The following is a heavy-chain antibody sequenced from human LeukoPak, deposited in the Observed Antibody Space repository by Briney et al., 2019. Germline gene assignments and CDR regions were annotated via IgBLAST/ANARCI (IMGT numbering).Heavy chain of an antibody. Sequence: SVKVSCKASGYTFTGYSMHWVRQAPGQGLEWMGWIYPNSGGTNYAQKFLGRVTLTRDTSITTAYMELSRLRSDDTAVYYCARDVDTAMITGGMDVWGQGTTVTVSS. CDR3: ARDVDTAMITGGMDV. J-gene: IGHJ6*02. V-gene: IGHV1-2*02. D-gene: IGHD5-18*01. CDR1: GYTFTGYS. CDR2: IYPNSGGT.